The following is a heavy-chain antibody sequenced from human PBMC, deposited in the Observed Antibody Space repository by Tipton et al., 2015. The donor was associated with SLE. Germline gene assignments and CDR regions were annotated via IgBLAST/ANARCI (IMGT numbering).Heavy chain of an antibody. D-gene: IGHD6-13*01. V-gene: IGHV4-59*01. CDR2: IYYSGST. Sequence: TLSLTCTVSGGSISSYYWSWIRQPPGKGLEWIGYIYYSGSTNYNPSLKSRVTISVDTSKNQFSLKLSSVTAADTAVYYCARAAIAAGFYYYYMDVWGKGTTVTVSS. CDR3: ARAAIAAGFYYYYMDV. CDR1: GGSISSYY. J-gene: IGHJ6*03.